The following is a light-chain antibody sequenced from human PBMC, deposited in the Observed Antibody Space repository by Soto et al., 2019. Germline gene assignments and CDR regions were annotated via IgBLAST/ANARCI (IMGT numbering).Light chain of an antibody. CDR3: SSYTSSSTPVVV. CDR2: DVS. V-gene: IGLV2-14*01. CDR1: SSDVGGYNY. Sequence: QPASVSGSPGQSITISCTGTSSDVGGYNYVSWYQQHPGKAPKLMIYDVSNRPSGVSNRFSGSKSGNTASLTISGLQAEDEADYYCSSYTSSSTPVVVFGGGTKLTVL. J-gene: IGLJ2*01.